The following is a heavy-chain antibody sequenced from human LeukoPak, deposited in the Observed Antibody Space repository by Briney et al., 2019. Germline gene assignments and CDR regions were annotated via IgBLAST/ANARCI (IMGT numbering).Heavy chain of an antibody. CDR1: GFTFSSYA. J-gene: IGHJ4*02. D-gene: IGHD3-16*01. CDR3: AKDQVYAFPHFVDC. CDR2: ISASGGST. Sequence: GSLRLSCAASGFTFSSYAMTWVRQAPGKGLEWVSVISASGGSTYYADSVRGRFTISRDNSKSTLYLQMNSLRAEDTAVYYCAKDQVYAFPHFVDCWGQGTLVTVSS. V-gene: IGHV3-23*01.